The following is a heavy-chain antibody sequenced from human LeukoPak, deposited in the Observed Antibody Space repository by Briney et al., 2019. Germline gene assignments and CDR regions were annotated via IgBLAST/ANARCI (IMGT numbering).Heavy chain of an antibody. D-gene: IGHD5-12*01. CDR1: VYTFTGYY. CDR3: ARIYSGYDYFDY. Sequence: GASVKVSCKSSVYTFTGYYMHWVRQAPGQGLEWMGWINPNSGGTNYAQKFQGRVTMTRDTSISTAYMELSRLRSDDTAVYYCARIYSGYDYFDYWGQGTLVTVSS. J-gene: IGHJ4*02. V-gene: IGHV1-2*02. CDR2: INPNSGGT.